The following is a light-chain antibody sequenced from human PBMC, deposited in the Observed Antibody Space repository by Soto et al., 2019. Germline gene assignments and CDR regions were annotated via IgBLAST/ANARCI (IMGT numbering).Light chain of an antibody. Sequence: DIQMTQSPSTLSASVGDRVTITCRASQTIRNWLAWYQQKPGRAPKVLIYDASSLQSGVPSRFSGSGSGTEFTLTISSLQPADFATYYCQHYNTSPWTFGQGTKVDIK. J-gene: IGKJ1*01. CDR1: QTIRNW. V-gene: IGKV1-5*01. CDR3: QHYNTSPWT. CDR2: DAS.